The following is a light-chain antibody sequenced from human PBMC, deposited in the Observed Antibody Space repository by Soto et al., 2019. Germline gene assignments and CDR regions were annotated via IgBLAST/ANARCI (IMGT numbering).Light chain of an antibody. V-gene: IGLV2-14*01. J-gene: IGLJ1*01. CDR1: SSEIGAYDY. CDR3: SSHAGSSAFYV. Sequence: QSVLTQPASVSGSPGQSITISCTGTSSEIGAYDYVSWYQQYPGRVPKLLIHEVTNRPSGVSDRFSGSKSGNTASLTISGLHTEDEADYYCSSHAGSSAFYVFGTGTQLTVL. CDR2: EVT.